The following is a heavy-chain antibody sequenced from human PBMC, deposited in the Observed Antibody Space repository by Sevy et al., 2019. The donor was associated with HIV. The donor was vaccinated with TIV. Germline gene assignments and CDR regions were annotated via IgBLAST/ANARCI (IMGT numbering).Heavy chain of an antibody. CDR3: ARDHRLGSDYIWGSYRYAWFDP. D-gene: IGHD3-16*02. J-gene: IGHJ5*02. CDR2: INPNSGGT. CDR1: GYTFTGYY. V-gene: IGHV1-2*02. Sequence: ASVKVSCKASGYTFTGYYMHWVRQAPGQGLEWMGWINPNSGGTKYAQKFQGRVTMTRDTSISTAYMELSRLRSDDTAVYCRARDHRLGSDYIWGSYRYAWFDPWGQGTLVSVSS.